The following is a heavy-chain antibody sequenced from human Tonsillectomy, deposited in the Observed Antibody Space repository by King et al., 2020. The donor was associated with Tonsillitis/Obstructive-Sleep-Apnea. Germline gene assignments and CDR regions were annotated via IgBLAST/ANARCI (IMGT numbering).Heavy chain of an antibody. V-gene: IGHV2-5*02. CDR1: GFSLSTSGVG. D-gene: IGHD3-10*01. J-gene: IGHJ6*03. CDR3: THSARIWLGDPKNYYYYYMDV. CDR2: IYWDDDK. Sequence: TLKESGPTLVKPTQTLTLTCTFSGFSLSTSGVGVGWIRQPPGKALEWLALIYWDDDKRYSPSLKSRLTITKDTSKNQVVLTMTNMDPVDTATYYCTHSARIWLGDPKNYYYYYMDVWGKGTTVTVSS.